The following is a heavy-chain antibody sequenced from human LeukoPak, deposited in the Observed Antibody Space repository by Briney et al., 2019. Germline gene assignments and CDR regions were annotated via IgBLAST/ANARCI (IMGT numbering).Heavy chain of an antibody. CDR1: GYTFTSYG. CDR3: ARDLENPYDSSGYYYPFDC. CDR2: ISAYNGNT. V-gene: IGHV1-18*01. J-gene: IGHJ4*02. Sequence: ASVKVSCKASGYTFTSYGISWVRQAPGQGLEWMGWISAYNGNTNYAQKLQGRVTMTTDTSTSTAYMELRSLRSDDTAVYYCARDLENPYDSSGYYYPFDCWGQGTLVTVSS. D-gene: IGHD3-22*01.